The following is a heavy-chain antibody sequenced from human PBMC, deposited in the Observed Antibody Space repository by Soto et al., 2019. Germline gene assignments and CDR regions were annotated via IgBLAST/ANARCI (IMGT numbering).Heavy chain of an antibody. CDR2: IIPIFGTA. Sequence: SVKVSCKASGYTFTSYYMHWVRQAPGQGLEWMGGIIPIFGTANYAKKFQGRVTITADESTSTAYLELSSRRSEDTACNYCARDRPTNMAFDSWGQGTMVTVPS. J-gene: IGHJ3*02. CDR1: GYTFTSYY. V-gene: IGHV1-69*13. CDR3: ARDRPTNMAFDS.